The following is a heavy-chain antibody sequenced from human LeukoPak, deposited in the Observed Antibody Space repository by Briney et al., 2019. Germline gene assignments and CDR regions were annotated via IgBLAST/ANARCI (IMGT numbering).Heavy chain of an antibody. V-gene: IGHV6-1*01. CDR2: TYYRSKWYN. CDR1: GDSVSSNSAA. Sequence: SQTLSLTCAISGDSVSSNSAAWNWIRQSPSRGLEWLGRTYYRSKWYNDYAVSVKSRVAINPDTAKNQISLQLNSVTPKDTAVYYCASSGSYRFDYWGQGTLVTVSS. J-gene: IGHJ4*02. CDR3: ASSGSYRFDY. D-gene: IGHD1-26*01.